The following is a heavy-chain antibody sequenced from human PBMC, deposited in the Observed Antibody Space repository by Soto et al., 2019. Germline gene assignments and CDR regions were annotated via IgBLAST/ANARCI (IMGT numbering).Heavy chain of an antibody. V-gene: IGHV4-31*03. CDR1: GGSISSGGYY. CDR3: AREGALGAVAGKDYYYYGMDV. CDR2: IYYSGST. D-gene: IGHD6-19*01. Sequence: SETLSLTCTVSGGSISSGGYYWSWIRQHPGKGLEWIGYIYYSGSTYYNPSLKSRVTISVDTSKNQFSLKLSSVTAADTAVYYCAREGALGAVAGKDYYYYGMDVWGQGTTVTVS. J-gene: IGHJ6*02.